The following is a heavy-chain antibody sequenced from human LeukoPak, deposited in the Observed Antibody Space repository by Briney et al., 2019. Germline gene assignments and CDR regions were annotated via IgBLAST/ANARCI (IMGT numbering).Heavy chain of an antibody. CDR2: MNPNNGIT. D-gene: IGHD6-13*01. Sequence: ASVKVSCKASGYTFTTYDINWVRQATGQGLEWMGWMNPNNGITGSPQKFQGRVTMTRNTSISIAYMELSSLRSEDTAVYYCARRLLAAAGHFQHWGQGTLVTVSS. CDR3: ARRLLAAAGHFQH. V-gene: IGHV1-8*01. CDR1: GYTFTTYD. J-gene: IGHJ1*01.